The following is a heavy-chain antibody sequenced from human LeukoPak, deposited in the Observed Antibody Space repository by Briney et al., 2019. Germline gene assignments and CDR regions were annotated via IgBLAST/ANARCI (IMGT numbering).Heavy chain of an antibody. CDR1: GFSLSTTGVG. CDR3: AHRPANHGSYDY. V-gene: IGHV2-5*02. J-gene: IGHJ4*02. Sequence: SGPTLANPTQTLTLICTFFGFSLSTTGVGVGWIRQPPEKALEWLALIYWDGDKRYSPSLKSRLTITKDTSKNQVVLTMTNVDPVDTATYYCAHRPANHGSYDYWGQGTLVIVSS. D-gene: IGHD3-10*01. CDR2: IYWDGDK.